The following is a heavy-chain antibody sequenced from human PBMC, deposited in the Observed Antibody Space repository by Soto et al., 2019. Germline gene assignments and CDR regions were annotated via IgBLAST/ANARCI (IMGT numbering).Heavy chain of an antibody. V-gene: IGHV1-8*01. D-gene: IGHD2-15*01. CDR2: VNPDTGDT. CDR3: VRQAGGASTPGDDY. Sequence: QVQLVQSGAEVKKPGASVKVSCKASGYTFDAFDINWVRQATGQGLEWMGWVNPDTGDTAYTQRFQGRVSMTRDTSIITAYMELNSLTFDDTAVYYCVRQAGGASTPGDDYWGQGTLVTVSS. J-gene: IGHJ4*02. CDR1: GYTFDAFD.